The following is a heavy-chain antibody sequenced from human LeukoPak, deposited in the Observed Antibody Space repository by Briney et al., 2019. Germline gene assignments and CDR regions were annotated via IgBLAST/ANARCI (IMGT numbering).Heavy chain of an antibody. CDR1: GFPFSSYG. Sequence: GRPLRLSCAASGFPFSSYGMHGVRQAPGRALEGVAVISYYGSNKLYADSVKGRFTISRDNSKNTMYLQMNSLRTEDTAVYYCAKDSDGYDYFDYWGQGTLVTVSS. CDR3: AKDSDGYDYFDY. D-gene: IGHD5-18*01. J-gene: IGHJ4*02. V-gene: IGHV3-30*18. CDR2: ISYYGSNK.